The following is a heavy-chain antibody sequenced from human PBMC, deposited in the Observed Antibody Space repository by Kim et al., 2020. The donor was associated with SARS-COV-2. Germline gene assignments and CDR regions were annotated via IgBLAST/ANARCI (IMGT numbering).Heavy chain of an antibody. V-gene: IGHV7-4-1*02. J-gene: IGHJ2*01. Sequence: ASVKVSCKASGYTFTSYAMNWVRQAPGQGLEWMGWINTNTGNPTYAQGFKGRFVFSLDTSVSTAYLQISSLKAEDTAVYYCARGPNPLPAYYDFWSGYSVALGGYFDLWGRGTLVTVSS. CDR3: ARGPNPLPAYYDFWSGYSVALGGYFDL. CDR2: INTNTGNP. D-gene: IGHD3-3*01. CDR1: GYTFTSYA.